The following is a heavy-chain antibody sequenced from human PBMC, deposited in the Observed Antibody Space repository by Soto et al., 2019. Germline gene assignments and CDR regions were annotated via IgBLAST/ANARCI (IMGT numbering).Heavy chain of an antibody. CDR3: AREGYSYGQGDY. CDR2: INHSGST. J-gene: IGHJ4*02. V-gene: IGHV4-34*01. D-gene: IGHD5-18*01. CDR1: GGSFSGYY. Sequence: QVQLQQWGAGLLKPSETLSLTCAVYGGSFSGYYWSWIRQPPGKGLEWIGEINHSGSTNYNPSLKSRVTISVDTSKNQFSQKLSSVTAADTAVYYCAREGYSYGQGDYWGQGTLVTFSS.